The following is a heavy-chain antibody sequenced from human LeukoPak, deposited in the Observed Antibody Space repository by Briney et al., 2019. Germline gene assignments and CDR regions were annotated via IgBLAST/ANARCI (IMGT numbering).Heavy chain of an antibody. D-gene: IGHD3-10*01. CDR3: ARLESSTRDYFDY. Sequence: GESLKISCKGSGYSFTSYWIGWVRQMPGKGLEWMGIIYPGDSDTRYSPSFQGQVTISADKSISTAYLKWSSLKASDTAMYYCARLESSTRDYFDYWGQGTLVTVSS. V-gene: IGHV5-51*01. CDR1: GYSFTSYW. CDR2: IYPGDSDT. J-gene: IGHJ4*02.